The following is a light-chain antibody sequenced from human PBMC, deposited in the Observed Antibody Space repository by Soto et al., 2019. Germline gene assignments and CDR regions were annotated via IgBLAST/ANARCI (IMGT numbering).Light chain of an antibody. CDR3: QQYNNWPPIN. J-gene: IGKJ5*01. CDR1: QSISSW. CDR2: KAS. V-gene: IGKV1-5*03. Sequence: DIQMTQSPSTLSASVGDRVTITCRSSQSISSWLAWYQQKPGKAPKLLIYKASTLESGVPSRFSGSGSGTEFTLTIRSLQSEDFAVYYCQQYNNWPPINFGQGKRREIK.